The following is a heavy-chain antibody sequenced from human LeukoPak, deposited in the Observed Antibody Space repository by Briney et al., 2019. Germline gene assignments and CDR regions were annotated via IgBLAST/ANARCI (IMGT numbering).Heavy chain of an antibody. J-gene: IGHJ4*02. Sequence: AGGSLRLSCAASGFTFSSYEMNWVRQAPGKGLEWVANIKQDGSEKYYVDSVMGRFTISRDNAKNSLYLQMNSLRAEDTAVYYCARDKAHLAAAGFIDYWGQGTLVTVSS. CDR2: IKQDGSEK. D-gene: IGHD6-13*01. V-gene: IGHV3-7*01. CDR3: ARDKAHLAAAGFIDY. CDR1: GFTFSSYE.